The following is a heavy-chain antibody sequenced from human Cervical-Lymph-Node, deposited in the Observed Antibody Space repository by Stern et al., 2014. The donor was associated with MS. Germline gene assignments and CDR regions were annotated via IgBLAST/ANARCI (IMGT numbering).Heavy chain of an antibody. CDR1: GYTFTTYW. J-gene: IGHJ4*02. Sequence: VQLVQSGVEVKKPGESLKISCKGSGYTFTTYWIAWVRQMPGRGLEWMGIISPGDSDTNYSPSVQGHVTILADKSISTAYLQWSSLTASDTAIYYCVRQGSVIGSHDYWGQGTQVTVSS. CDR3: VRQGSVIGSHDY. V-gene: IGHV5-51*01. D-gene: IGHD3-10*01. CDR2: ISPGDSDT.